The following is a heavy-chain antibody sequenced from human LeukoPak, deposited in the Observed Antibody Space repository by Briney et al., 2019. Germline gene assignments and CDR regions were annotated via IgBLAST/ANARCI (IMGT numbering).Heavy chain of an antibody. D-gene: IGHD6-19*01. V-gene: IGHV1-46*01. CDR1: GYTFTSYY. CDR3: AKDKRAGRPDY. CDR2: INPSGGST. J-gene: IGHJ4*02. Sequence: ASVKVSCKASGYTFTSYYMHWVRQAPGQGLEWMGIINPSGGSTSYAQKFQGRVTMTRDMSTSTVYMELSSLRAEDTAVYYCAKDKRAGRPDYWGQGTLVTVSS.